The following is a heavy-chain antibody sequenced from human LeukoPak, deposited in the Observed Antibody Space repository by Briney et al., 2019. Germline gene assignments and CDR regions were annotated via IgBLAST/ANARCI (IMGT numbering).Heavy chain of an antibody. Sequence: SVKVSCKASGGTFSSYAISWVRQAPGQGLEWMGGIIPIFGTANYAQKFQGRVTITADESTSTAYMELSSLRSEDTALYYCASARRGSDSYRAFDYWGQGTLFTVSS. D-gene: IGHD3-22*01. CDR1: GGTFSSYA. CDR2: IIPIFGTA. J-gene: IGHJ4*02. V-gene: IGHV1-69*13. CDR3: ASARRGSDSYRAFDY.